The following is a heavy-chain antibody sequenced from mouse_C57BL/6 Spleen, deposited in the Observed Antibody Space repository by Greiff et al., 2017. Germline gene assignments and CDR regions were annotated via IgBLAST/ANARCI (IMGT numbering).Heavy chain of an antibody. CDR1: GYTFTSYG. Sequence: VQLQQSGAELARPGASVKLSCKASGYTFTSYGISWVKQRTGQGLEWIGEIYPRSGNTYYNEKFKGKATLTADKSSSTAYMELRSLTSEDSAVYFCARSPGSSYFFDYWGQGTTLTVSS. CDR2: IYPRSGNT. J-gene: IGHJ2*01. V-gene: IGHV1-81*01. D-gene: IGHD1-1*01. CDR3: ARSPGSSYFFDY.